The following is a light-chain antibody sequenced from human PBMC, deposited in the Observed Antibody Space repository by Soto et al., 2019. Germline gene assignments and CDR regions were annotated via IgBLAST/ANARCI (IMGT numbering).Light chain of an antibody. CDR3: CSYAGDSYV. J-gene: IGLJ1*01. Sequence: QSALTQPASVSGSPGQSITISCTGTSSDVGNYNLVSWYQQHPGKAPKLMIYDVSKRPSGVSNRFSGFKSGNTASLTISGLQADDEADYYCCSYAGDSYVFGTGTKVTVL. CDR2: DVS. V-gene: IGLV2-23*02. CDR1: SSDVGNYNL.